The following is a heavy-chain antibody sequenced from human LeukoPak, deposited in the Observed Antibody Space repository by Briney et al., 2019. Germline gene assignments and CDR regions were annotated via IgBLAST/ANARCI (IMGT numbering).Heavy chain of an antibody. CDR2: ISRSRTNI. D-gene: IGHD5-18*01. CDR1: GFTFSSYS. CDR3: ARAGLQVQLWFSGQN. Sequence: GGSLRLSCAASGFTFSSYSMSWVRQAPGKGLEWVSYISRSRTNIYYADSVKGRFTISRDNAKNSLYLQKNSLRVEDTAVYYCARAGLQVQLWFSGQNWGQGTLVTVSS. J-gene: IGHJ4*02. V-gene: IGHV3-48*01.